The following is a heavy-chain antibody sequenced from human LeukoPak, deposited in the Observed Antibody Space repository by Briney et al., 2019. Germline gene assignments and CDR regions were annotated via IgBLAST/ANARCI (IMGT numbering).Heavy chain of an antibody. J-gene: IGHJ4*02. Sequence: KPSETLSLTCAVYGGSFSGYYWSWIRQPPGKGPEWIGEINHSGSTNYNPSLKSRVTISVDTSKNQFSLKLSSVTAADTAVYYCARDRYGGYFDYWGQGTLVTVSS. V-gene: IGHV4-34*01. CDR3: ARDRYGGYFDY. CDR2: INHSGST. D-gene: IGHD3-10*01. CDR1: GGSFSGYY.